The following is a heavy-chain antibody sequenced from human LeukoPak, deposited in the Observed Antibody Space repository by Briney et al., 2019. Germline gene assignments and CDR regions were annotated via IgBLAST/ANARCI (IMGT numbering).Heavy chain of an antibody. J-gene: IGHJ6*03. V-gene: IGHV3-7*01. CDR1: GFTFSSYW. D-gene: IGHD3-22*01. CDR2: IKQDGSEK. CDR3: ARDSYYDSSGYYRGNYYYYMDV. Sequence: PGGSLRLYCAASGFTFSSYWMSWVRQAPGKGLEWVANIKQDGSEKYYVDSVKGRFTISRDNAKNSLYLQMNSLRAEDTAVYYFARDSYYDSSGYYRGNYYYYMDVWGKGTTVTVSS.